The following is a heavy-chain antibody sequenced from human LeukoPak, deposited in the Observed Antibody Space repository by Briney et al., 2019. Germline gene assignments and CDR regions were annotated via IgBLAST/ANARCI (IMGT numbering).Heavy chain of an antibody. J-gene: IGHJ4*02. CDR2: IYHSGST. V-gene: IGHV4-38-2*01. Sequence: SETLSLTCAVSGYSISSGYYWGWIRQPPGKGLEWIGSIYHSGSTYHNPSLKSRVTISVDTSKNQFSLKLSSVTAADTAVYYCARVEGGFGELWGYYFDYWGQGTLVTVSS. CDR3: ARVEGGFGELWGYYFDY. D-gene: IGHD3-10*01. CDR1: GYSISSGYY.